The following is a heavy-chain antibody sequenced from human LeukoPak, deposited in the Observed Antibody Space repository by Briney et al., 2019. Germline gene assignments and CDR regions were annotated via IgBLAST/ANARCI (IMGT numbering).Heavy chain of an antibody. D-gene: IGHD7-27*01. CDR2: INAGNGNT. Sequence: ASLKVSCKASGYTFTSYAMHWVRQAPGQRLEWMGWINAGNGNTKYSQKFQGRVTITRDTSASTAYMELSSLRSEDTAVYYCARDLGSPWAYFDYWGQGTLVTVSS. CDR1: GYTFTSYA. CDR3: ARDLGSPWAYFDY. V-gene: IGHV1-3*01. J-gene: IGHJ4*02.